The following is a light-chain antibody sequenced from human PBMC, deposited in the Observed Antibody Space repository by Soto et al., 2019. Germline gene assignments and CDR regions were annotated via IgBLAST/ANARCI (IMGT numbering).Light chain of an antibody. Sequence: DIQMTQSPSSLSASVGDRVTITCRASQSISRNLNWYQQKPGKAPKLLIYAASSLQSGVPSRFSGSGSGTDFTLTISSLQPEDFATYFCQQSYSTPITFGQGTRLE. V-gene: IGKV1-39*01. CDR2: AAS. CDR3: QQSYSTPIT. J-gene: IGKJ5*01. CDR1: QSISRN.